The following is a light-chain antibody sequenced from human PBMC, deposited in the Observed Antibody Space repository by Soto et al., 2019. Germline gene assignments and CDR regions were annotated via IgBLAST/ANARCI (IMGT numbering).Light chain of an antibody. CDR1: SSDVVGYNY. CDR3: SSYTSSSTLI. V-gene: IGLV2-14*01. CDR2: DVS. J-gene: IGLJ1*01. Sequence: QSVLTQPASVSGSPGQSINISCTGTSSDVVGYNYVSWYQQHPGKAPKLMIYDVSNRPSGVSNRFSDSKSGNTASLTISGLQAEDEADYYCSSYTSSSTLIFGTGTKVTVL.